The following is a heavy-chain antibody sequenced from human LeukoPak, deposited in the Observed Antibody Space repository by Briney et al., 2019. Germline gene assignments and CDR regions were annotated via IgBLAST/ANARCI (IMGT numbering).Heavy chain of an antibody. J-gene: IGHJ4*02. CDR1: GFTFSTYA. CDR3: ARSRRRELLRTYFDY. V-gene: IGHV3-30*04. D-gene: IGHD1-26*01. CDR2: ISYEGSNK. Sequence: GGSLRLSCAASGFTFSTYAMHWVRQAPGKGLEWVAGISYEGSNKYYAHSVKGRSTISRDNSKNTLYLQMNSLRAEDTAVYYCARSRRRELLRTYFDYWGQGTLVTAYS.